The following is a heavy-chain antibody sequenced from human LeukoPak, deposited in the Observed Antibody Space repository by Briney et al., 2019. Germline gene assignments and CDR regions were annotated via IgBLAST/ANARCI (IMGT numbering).Heavy chain of an antibody. CDR2: ISGSGGST. J-gene: IGHJ4*02. D-gene: IGHD3-22*01. CDR1: GFTFSNYA. V-gene: IGHV3-23*01. Sequence: PGGSLRLSCAASGFTFSNYAMSWARQATGKGLEWVSAISGSGGSTFYEDSVKGRFTISRDKSMKKLYLQMSSLRADDTAVYYCATDEGYSTGYYGVDSWGQGTLVTVCS. CDR3: ATDEGYSTGYYGVDS.